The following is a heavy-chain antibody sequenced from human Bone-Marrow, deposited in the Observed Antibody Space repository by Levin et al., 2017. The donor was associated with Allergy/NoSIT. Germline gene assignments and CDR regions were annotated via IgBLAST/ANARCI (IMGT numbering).Heavy chain of an antibody. J-gene: IGHJ4*02. Sequence: KISCKASGGPFSNFAVNWVRQAPGQGPEWMGMIIPLTGTKNYAQKFQGRVTISGDKSTRTGFMELSSLRFEDTAVYYCASATRPPLMGRGDAFESWDQGILVVVSS. D-gene: IGHD5-24*01. CDR1: GGPFSNFA. CDR3: ASATRPPLMGRGDAFES. V-gene: IGHV1-69*04. CDR2: IIPLTGTK.